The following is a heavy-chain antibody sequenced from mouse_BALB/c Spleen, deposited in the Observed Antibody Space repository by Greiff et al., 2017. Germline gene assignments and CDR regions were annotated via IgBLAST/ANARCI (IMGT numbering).Heavy chain of an antibody. Sequence: LQQPGSELVRPGASVKLSCKASGYTFTSYWMHWVKQRHGQGLEWIGNIYPGSGSTNYDEKFKSKGTPTVDTSSSTAYMHLSSLTSEDSAVYYCTRSYYGSPWYFDVWGAGTTVTVSS. V-gene: IGHV1S22*01. J-gene: IGHJ1*01. CDR2: IYPGSGST. CDR1: GYTFTSYW. D-gene: IGHD1-1*01. CDR3: TRSYYGSPWYFDV.